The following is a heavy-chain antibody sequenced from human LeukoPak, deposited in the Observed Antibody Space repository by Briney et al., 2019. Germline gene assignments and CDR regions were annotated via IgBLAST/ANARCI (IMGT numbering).Heavy chain of an antibody. J-gene: IGHJ4*02. CDR1: GFTFSNYW. CDR3: ARDKKSGESSEIDY. CDR2: INRDVSTT. Sequence: GGSLRLSCAASGFTFSNYWVHWVRQAPGKGLVWVSRINRDVSTTKYADSVKGPFTVSRDNAKNTLNLQMNSLRAEDTAVYYCARDKKSGESSEIDYWGQGTLVTVSS. V-gene: IGHV3-74*03. D-gene: IGHD3-10*01.